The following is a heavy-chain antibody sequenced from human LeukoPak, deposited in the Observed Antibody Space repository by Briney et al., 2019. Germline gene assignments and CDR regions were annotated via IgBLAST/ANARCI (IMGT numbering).Heavy chain of an antibody. J-gene: IGHJ4*02. CDR3: TARGPDSGSSVAY. D-gene: IGHD3-22*01. CDR1: GFTFSSYA. V-gene: IGHV3-30-3*01. Sequence: GGSLRLSCAASGFTFSSYAMHWVRQAPGKGLEWVAVISYDGSNKYYADSVKGRFTISRDNSKNTLYLQINSLKTEDTAVYYCTARGPDSGSSVAYWGQGTLVTVSS. CDR2: ISYDGSNK.